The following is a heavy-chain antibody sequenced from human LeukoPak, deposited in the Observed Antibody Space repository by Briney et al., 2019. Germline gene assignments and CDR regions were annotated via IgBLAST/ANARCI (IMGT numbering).Heavy chain of an antibody. J-gene: IGHJ4*02. CDR3: ARMAGGSSGWSN. CDR2: MNPNSGNT. CDR1: GYTFTSYD. V-gene: IGHV1-8*01. Sequence: ASVKVSCKASGYTFTSYDINWVRQATGQGLEWMGWMNPNSGNTGYAQKFQGRVAMTRNTSISTAYMELSSLRSEDTAVYYCARMAGGSSGWSNWGQGTLVTVSS. D-gene: IGHD6-19*01.